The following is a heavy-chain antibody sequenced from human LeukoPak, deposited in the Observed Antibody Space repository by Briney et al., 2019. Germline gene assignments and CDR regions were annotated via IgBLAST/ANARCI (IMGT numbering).Heavy chain of an antibody. CDR2: ISTSGTYI. V-gene: IGHV3-21*01. CDR3: ARAGYYDGGDYYYYYGLDV. Sequence: PGRSLRLSCAASGFTFRSYSMNWVRQAPGKGLEWVSSISTSGTYIYYADSVKGRFTISRDNAKNSLYLQINSLRAEDTAVYYCARAGYYDGGDYYYYYGLDVWGQGTTVTVSS. D-gene: IGHD3-22*01. CDR1: GFTFRSYS. J-gene: IGHJ6*02.